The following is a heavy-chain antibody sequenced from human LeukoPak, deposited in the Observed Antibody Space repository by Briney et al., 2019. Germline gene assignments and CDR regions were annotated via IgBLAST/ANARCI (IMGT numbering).Heavy chain of an antibody. V-gene: IGHV3-23*01. CDR2: ISGSGGST. CDR3: AKGIRRYCSGGSCPFDY. J-gene: IGHJ4*02. Sequence: GGSLRLSCAASGFTFSSYAMSWVRQAPGKGLEWVSAISGSGGSTYYAGSVKGRFTISRDNSKNTLYLQMNSLRAEDTAVYYCAKGIRRYCSGGSCPFDYWGQGTLVTVSS. D-gene: IGHD2-15*01. CDR1: GFTFSSYA.